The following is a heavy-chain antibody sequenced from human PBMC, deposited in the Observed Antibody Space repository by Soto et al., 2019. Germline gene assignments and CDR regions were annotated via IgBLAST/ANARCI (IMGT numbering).Heavy chain of an antibody. V-gene: IGHV2-5*02. CDR2: ISLDGEK. D-gene: IGHD3-9*01. J-gene: IGHJ4*02. CDR1: GFSLNTRGVG. CDR3: AHRRGDLLTGHYYFDY. Sequence: QITLKESGHTLVKPTQTLTLTCTFSGFSLNTRGVGVGWIRQPPGKALEWLALISLDGEKRYSPSLKSRLTITKDTSENQVVLTMTNMDPVDTATYYCAHRRGDLLTGHYYFDYWGQGTLVTVSS.